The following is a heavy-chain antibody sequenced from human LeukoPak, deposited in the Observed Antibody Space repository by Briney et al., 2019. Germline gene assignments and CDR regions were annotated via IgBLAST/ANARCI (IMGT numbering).Heavy chain of an antibody. Sequence: GGSLRLSCAASGFTFSVYSMNWVRQAPGKGLEWVSYISSSATTIYYADSVKGRFTISRDNSKNTLYLQMNSLRAEDTAVYYCARDQESAFDIWGQGTMVTVSS. CDR2: ISSSATTI. CDR3: ARDQESAFDI. V-gene: IGHV3-48*01. CDR1: GFTFSVYS. J-gene: IGHJ3*02.